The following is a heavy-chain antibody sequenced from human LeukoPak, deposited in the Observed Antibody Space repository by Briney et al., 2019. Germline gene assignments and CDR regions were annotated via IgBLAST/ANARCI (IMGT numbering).Heavy chain of an antibody. V-gene: IGHV4-59*01. CDR2: IYYSGST. D-gene: IGHD3-22*01. CDR1: GGSISSYY. Sequence: PSETLSLTCTVSGGSISSYYWSWIRQPPGKGLEWIGYIYYSGSTNYNPSLKSRVTISVDTSKNQFSLKLSSVTAADTAVYYCARETNNSSGYNAFDIWGQGTMVTVSS. J-gene: IGHJ3*02. CDR3: ARETNNSSGYNAFDI.